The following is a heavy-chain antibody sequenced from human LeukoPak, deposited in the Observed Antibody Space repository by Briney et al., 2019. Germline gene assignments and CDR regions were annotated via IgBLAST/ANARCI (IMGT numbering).Heavy chain of an antibody. CDR1: GFTFSSYG. Sequence: GRSLRLSRAASGFTFSSYGMHWVRQAPGKGLEWVAVIWYDGGNKYYADSVKGRFTISRDNSKNTLYLQMNSLRAEDTAVYYCARVAPGERDYFDYWGQGTLVTVSS. D-gene: IGHD3-10*01. CDR3: ARVAPGERDYFDY. CDR2: IWYDGGNK. V-gene: IGHV3-33*01. J-gene: IGHJ4*02.